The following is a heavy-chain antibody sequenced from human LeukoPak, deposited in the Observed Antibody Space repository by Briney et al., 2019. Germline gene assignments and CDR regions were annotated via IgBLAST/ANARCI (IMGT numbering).Heavy chain of an antibody. CDR3: ARGIVVVPAAILVPDYYYYMDV. V-gene: IGHV1-8*01. Sequence: ASVKVSCKASRYTFTSYDINWVRQATGQGLEWMGWMNPNSGNTGYAQKFQGRVTMTRNTSISTAYMELSSLRSEDTAVYYCARGIVVVPAAILVPDYYYYMDVWGKGTTVTVSS. D-gene: IGHD2-2*02. CDR1: RYTFTSYD. CDR2: MNPNSGNT. J-gene: IGHJ6*03.